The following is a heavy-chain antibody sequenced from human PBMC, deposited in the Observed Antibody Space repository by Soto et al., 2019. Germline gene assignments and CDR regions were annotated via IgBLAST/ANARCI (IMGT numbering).Heavy chain of an antibody. CDR1: GFTFSSHW. J-gene: IGHJ4*02. D-gene: IGHD6-19*01. CDR2: IKSDGSTT. CDR3: SRGSSGWYVDY. V-gene: IGHV3-74*01. Sequence: EVQLVESGGGLVQPGGSLRLSCAASGFTFSSHWMHWVRQVPGEGLVWLSRIKSDGSTTNYADSVKGRFTISRDNAKNTLYRQMNSPRAEDTAVYFCSRGSSGWYVDYWCQVTLVTVAS.